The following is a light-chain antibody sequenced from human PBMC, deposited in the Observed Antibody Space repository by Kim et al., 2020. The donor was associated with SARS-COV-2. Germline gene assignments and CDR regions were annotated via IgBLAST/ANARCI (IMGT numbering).Light chain of an antibody. CDR3: QQYGSPPWT. J-gene: IGKJ1*01. CDR2: GAS. V-gene: IGKV3-20*01. Sequence: SPGERATLSCRASQSVSSTYLVWYQQKPGQAPRLLIYGASSRATDIPDRFSGSGSGTDFTLTISRLEPEDFAVYYCQQYGSPPWTFGQGTKVDIK. CDR1: QSVSSTY.